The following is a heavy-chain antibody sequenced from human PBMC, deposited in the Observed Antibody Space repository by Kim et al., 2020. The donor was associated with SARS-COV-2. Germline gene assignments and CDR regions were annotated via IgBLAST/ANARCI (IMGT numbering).Heavy chain of an antibody. D-gene: IGHD5-18*01. V-gene: IGHV4-39*07. CDR1: GGSISSTSHY. CDR2: IYYSGST. J-gene: IGHJ4*02. Sequence: SETLSLTCTVSGGSISSTSHYWGWIRQPPGKGLEWIGTIYYSGSTYYNPSLKSRVTLSVDTSRNQFSLTLRSVTAADTAVYYCAPLGGYSKNRDYWGQGTLVTVSS. CDR3: APLGGYSKNRDY.